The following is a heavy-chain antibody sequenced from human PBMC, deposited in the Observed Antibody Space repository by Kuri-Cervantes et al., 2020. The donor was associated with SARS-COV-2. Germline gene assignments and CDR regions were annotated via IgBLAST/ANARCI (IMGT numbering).Heavy chain of an antibody. D-gene: IGHD2-21*01. V-gene: IGHV3-30*18. CDR1: GFNFSTSD. CDR3: AKDRVGVQDF. J-gene: IGHJ4*02. Sequence: GSLKISCVASGFNFSTSDMHWVRQAPGKGLEWVAVISHDGKNKKCIASGKGRFTISRDNSQNTLYLHMKSLRSEDTAMYYCAKDRVGVQDFWGQGTLVTVSS. CDR2: ISHDGKNK.